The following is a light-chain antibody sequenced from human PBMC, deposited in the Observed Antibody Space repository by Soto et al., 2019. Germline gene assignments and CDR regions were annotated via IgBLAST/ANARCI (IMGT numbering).Light chain of an antibody. CDR1: SSNIETNT. V-gene: IGLV1-44*01. J-gene: IGLJ1*01. CDR2: KDN. Sequence: QSVLTQPPSASGTPGQRVTISCSGSSSNIETNTVNWYQQLPRTAPKLLIYKDNQRPSGVPDRFSGSKSGTSASLAISGLQSEDEADYYGAAWDDSLNGPHFVFGSGTKLTVL. CDR3: AAWDDSLNGPHFV.